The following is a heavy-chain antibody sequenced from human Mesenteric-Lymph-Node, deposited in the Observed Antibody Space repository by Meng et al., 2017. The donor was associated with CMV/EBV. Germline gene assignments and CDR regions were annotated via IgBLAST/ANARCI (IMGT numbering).Heavy chain of an antibody. CDR2: ISYDGYNK. CDR3: AAEDAVRNYFSYGMDV. D-gene: IGHD3-10*01. Sequence: GGSLRLSCAASGFSFSDCTLHWVRQAPGKGLEWVAVISYDGYNKYYADSVKGRFTISRDNSKNTLFLQMNSLRAEDTAVYYCAAEDAVRNYFSYGMDVWGQGTTVTVSS. V-gene: IGHV3-30*04. CDR1: GFSFSDCT. J-gene: IGHJ6*02.